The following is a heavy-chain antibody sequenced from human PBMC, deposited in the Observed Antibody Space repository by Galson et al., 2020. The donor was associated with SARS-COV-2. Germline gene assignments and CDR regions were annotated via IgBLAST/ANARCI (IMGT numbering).Heavy chain of an antibody. CDR1: GGPFSNYT. V-gene: IGHV1-69*02. CDR2: VIPMFALA. CDR3: ARAKGDYYDSSGYYTLDYAFNI. J-gene: IGHJ3*02. Sequence: SVKVSCKASGGPFSNYTISWVRQAPGQGLEWKGRVIPMFALANYAQKFQARVTITADNSTNTAYMELSGLRSEDTAVYYCARAKGDYYDSSGYYTLDYAFNIWGQGTMVTVSS. D-gene: IGHD3-22*01.